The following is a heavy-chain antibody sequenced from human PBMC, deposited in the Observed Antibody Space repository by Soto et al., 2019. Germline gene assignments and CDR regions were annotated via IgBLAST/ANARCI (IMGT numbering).Heavy chain of an antibody. D-gene: IGHD2-2*01. CDR3: ARVRRDIVVLPAAGRPPYYFDY. Sequence: EVQLVESGGGLVQPGGSLRLSCAASGFTFSSYWMSWVRQAPGQGLEWVAKIKQDGSEKYYVDSVKGRFTISRDNAKNSLYLQRNSLRAEDPAVYYCARVRRDIVVLPAAGRPPYYFDYWGQGTLVTVSS. J-gene: IGHJ4*02. CDR2: IKQDGSEK. V-gene: IGHV3-7*01. CDR1: GFTFSSYW.